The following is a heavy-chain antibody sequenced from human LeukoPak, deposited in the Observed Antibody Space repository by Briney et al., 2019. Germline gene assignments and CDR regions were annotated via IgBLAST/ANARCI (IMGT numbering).Heavy chain of an antibody. CDR1: GFTFSSYA. CDR3: ARDQYSSGWYLPYYYYGMDV. D-gene: IGHD6-19*01. Sequence: PGRSLRLSCAASGFTFSSYAMHWVRQAPGKGLEWAAVISYDGSNKYYADSVKGRFTISRDNSKNTLYLQMNSLRAEDTAVYYCARDQYSSGWYLPYYYYGMDVWGQGTTVTVSS. J-gene: IGHJ6*02. CDR2: ISYDGSNK. V-gene: IGHV3-30*04.